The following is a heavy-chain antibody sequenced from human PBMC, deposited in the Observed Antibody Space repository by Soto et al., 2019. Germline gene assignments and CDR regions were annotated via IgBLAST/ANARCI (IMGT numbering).Heavy chain of an antibody. Sequence: GESLKISCKGSGYSFTSYWIGWVRQMPGKGLEWMGIIYPGDSDTRYSPSFQGQVTISADKSISTAYLQWSSLKASDTAMYYCARRDGAPGQPPAATVTYYYYGMDVWGQGTTVTVSS. CDR3: ARRDGAPGQPPAATVTYYYYGMDV. V-gene: IGHV5-51*01. CDR2: IYPGDSDT. J-gene: IGHJ6*02. CDR1: GYSFTSYW. D-gene: IGHD1-26*01.